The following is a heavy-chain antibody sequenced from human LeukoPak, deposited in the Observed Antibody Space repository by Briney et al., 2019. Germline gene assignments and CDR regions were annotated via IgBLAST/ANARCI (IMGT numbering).Heavy chain of an antibody. CDR2: IYHSGST. D-gene: IGHD3-10*01. J-gene: IGHJ6*03. CDR3: ARGRDTYMDV. CDR1: GFAFNSYS. V-gene: IGHV4-28*03. Sequence: LRLSCAASGFAFNSYSMNWVRQAPGEGLEWIGYIYHSGSTYYSPSLKSRVTMSVDRSKNQCSLKLSSVTVANTAVYYCARGRDTYMDVWGRGTTVTVSS.